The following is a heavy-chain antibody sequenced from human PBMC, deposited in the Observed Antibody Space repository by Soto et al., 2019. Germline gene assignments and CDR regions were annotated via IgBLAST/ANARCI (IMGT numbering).Heavy chain of an antibody. CDR2: IIPIFGTA. D-gene: IGHD2-2*02. CDR1: GGTFSSYA. Sequence: ASVKVSCKASGGTFSSYAISWVRQTPGQGLEWMGGIIPIFGTANYAQKFQGRVTITADESTSTAYMELSSLRSEDTAVYYCARTGGYCSSTSCYTIDAFDIWGQGTMVTVSS. CDR3: ARTGGYCSSTSCYTIDAFDI. V-gene: IGHV1-69*13. J-gene: IGHJ3*02.